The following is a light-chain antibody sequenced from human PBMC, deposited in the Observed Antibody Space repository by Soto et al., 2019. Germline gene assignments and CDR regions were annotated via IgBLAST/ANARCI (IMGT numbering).Light chain of an antibody. CDR3: QSYDSRLSAYV. V-gene: IGLV1-40*01. J-gene: IGLJ1*01. CDR2: GNS. Sequence: QSVLAQPPSVSGAPGQKVTISCTGSSSNIGAGYDLHWYQQLPGTAPKLLLYGNSNRPSGVPDRFSGSKSGTSGSLAITGLQAEDEADYYCQSYDSRLSAYVFGTGTKVTVL. CDR1: SSNIGAGYD.